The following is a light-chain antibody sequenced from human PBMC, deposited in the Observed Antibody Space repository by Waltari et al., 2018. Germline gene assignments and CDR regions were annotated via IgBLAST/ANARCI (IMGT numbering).Light chain of an antibody. Sequence: DIQMTQSPSALSASVGDRVTITCRASQSISDWLAWLQQRPGKAPKLLIYKASALESGVPSRFTGSGSGTEFTLTISSLQPDDVATYYCQQYSDYPLTFGGGTKVEI. V-gene: IGKV1-5*03. J-gene: IGKJ4*01. CDR3: QQYSDYPLT. CDR2: KAS. CDR1: QSISDW.